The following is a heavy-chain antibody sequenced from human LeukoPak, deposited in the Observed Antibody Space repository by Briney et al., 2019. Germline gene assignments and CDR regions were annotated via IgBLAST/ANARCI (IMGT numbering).Heavy chain of an antibody. V-gene: IGHV5-51*01. D-gene: IGHD6-13*01. J-gene: IGHJ4*02. CDR1: GYSFTSYW. CDR3: ARLKPGPYSSRWYPARDY. CDR2: IYPGDSDT. Sequence: GESLKISCKGSGYSFTSYWIGWVRQMPGKGLEWMGIIYPGDSDTRYSPSFQGQVTISADKSISTAYLQWSSLKASDTAMYYCARLKPGPYSSRWYPARDYWGQGTLVTVSS.